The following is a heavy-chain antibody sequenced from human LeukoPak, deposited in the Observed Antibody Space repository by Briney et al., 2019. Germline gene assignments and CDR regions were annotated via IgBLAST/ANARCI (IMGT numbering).Heavy chain of an antibody. CDR3: TRDGRGLYSSSWSGGWFDP. J-gene: IGHJ5*02. V-gene: IGHV3-74*01. CDR2: INSDGSST. D-gene: IGHD6-13*01. Sequence: GGSLRLSCAASGFTFSSSWMLWVRQPPGKGLVWVSRINSDGSSTSYADSVKGRFTISRDNAKDTLYLQMNSLRAEDTAVYYCTRDGRGLYSSSWSGGWFDPWGQGTLVTVSS. CDR1: GFTFSSSW.